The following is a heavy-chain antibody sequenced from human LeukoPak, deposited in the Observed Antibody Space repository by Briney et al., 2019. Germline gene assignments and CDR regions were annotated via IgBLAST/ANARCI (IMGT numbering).Heavy chain of an antibody. CDR2: ITYDGSNK. D-gene: IGHD4-11*01. CDR1: RFTPCSHD. J-gene: IGHJ4*02. CDR3: ARDNYGFDY. V-gene: IGHV3-30*03. Sequence: GGSLRLSCTASRFTPCSHDTHCVREIPGQSLEWVAVITYDGSNKYYARFVKARFTTSRDNSKNTLYMQMNSLRAEDTAVYYCARDNYGFDYWGQGTLVTVSS.